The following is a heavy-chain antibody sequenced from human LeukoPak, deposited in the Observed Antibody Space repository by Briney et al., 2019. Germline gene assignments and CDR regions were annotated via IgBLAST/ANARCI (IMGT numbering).Heavy chain of an antibody. CDR3: AKDRLGYCSSTTCSLDY. CDR2: MRYDGSIK. V-gene: IGHV3-30*02. J-gene: IGHJ4*02. CDR1: GLTFSSYG. Sequence: GGSLRLSCAASGLTFSSYGMHWVRQAPGKGLEWVAFMRYDGSIKYYADSVKGRFTISRDNSKNTLYLQMNSLRAEDTAVYYCAKDRLGYCSSTTCSLDYWGQGTLVTVSS. D-gene: IGHD2-2*01.